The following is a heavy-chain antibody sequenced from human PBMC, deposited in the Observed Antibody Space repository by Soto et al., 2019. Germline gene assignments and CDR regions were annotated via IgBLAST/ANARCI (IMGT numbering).Heavy chain of an antibody. Sequence: EVQLVESGGGLVQPGGSLRLSCAASGFTFSSYNMNWVRQAPGKGLEWVSYISSSSSTIYYADSVKGRFTISRDNAKDSLYLQMNSLRDEDTAVYYCAGPPTIFGVVAGDYWGQGTLVTVSS. CDR2: ISSSSSTI. J-gene: IGHJ4*02. D-gene: IGHD3-3*01. CDR1: GFTFSSYN. V-gene: IGHV3-48*02. CDR3: AGPPTIFGVVAGDY.